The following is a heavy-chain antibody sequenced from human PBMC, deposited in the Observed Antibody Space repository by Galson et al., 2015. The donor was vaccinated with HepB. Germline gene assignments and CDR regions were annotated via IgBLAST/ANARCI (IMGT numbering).Heavy chain of an antibody. D-gene: IGHD6-6*01. CDR3: ARDLVEYSSSFDY. CDR1: GDSVSSNSAA. J-gene: IGHJ4*02. V-gene: IGHV6-1*01. Sequence: CAISGDSVSSNSAAWNRIRQSPSRGLEWLGRTYYRSKWYNDYAVSVKSRITINPDTSKNQFSLQLNSVTPEDTAVYYCARDLVEYSSSFDYWGQGTLVTVSS. CDR2: TYYRSKWYN.